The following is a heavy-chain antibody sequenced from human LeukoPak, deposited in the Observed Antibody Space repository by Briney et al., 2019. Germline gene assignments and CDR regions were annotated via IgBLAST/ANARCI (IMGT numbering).Heavy chain of an antibody. V-gene: IGHV3-23*01. J-gene: IGHJ4*02. CDR1: GFTFSSYA. Sequence: GGSLRLSCAASGFTFSSYAMSWVRQAPGKGLEWVSAISGSGGSTYYADSVKGRFTISRDNSKNTLYLQMNSLRAEDTAVYYCAKECLITMVRGITLDYWGQGTLVTVSS. CDR2: ISGSGGST. D-gene: IGHD3-10*01. CDR3: AKECLITMVRGITLDY.